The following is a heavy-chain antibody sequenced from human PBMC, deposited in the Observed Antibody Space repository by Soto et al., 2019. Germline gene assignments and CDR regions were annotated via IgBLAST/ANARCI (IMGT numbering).Heavy chain of an antibody. CDR1: GFTFSNYA. D-gene: IGHD5-12*01. CDR3: AKTRGYSGYDFIDY. CDR2: ISGGGGTT. J-gene: IGHJ4*02. V-gene: IGHV3-23*01. Sequence: GGSLRLSCAASGFTFSNYAMSWFRQAPGKGLEWVSAISGGGGTTYYADSVRGRFTISRDNSKNTLYLQMNSLRVEDTAVYYCAKTRGYSGYDFIDYWGQGTLVTVSS.